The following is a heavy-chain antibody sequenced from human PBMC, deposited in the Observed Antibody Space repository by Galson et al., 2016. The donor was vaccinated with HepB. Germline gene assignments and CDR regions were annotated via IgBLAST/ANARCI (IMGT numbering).Heavy chain of an antibody. Sequence: SLRLSCAASGFTFSSYWMSWVRQAPGKGLEWVANIKQDGSERHYVDSVKGRFTISRDNAKNSLYLQMNSLRAEDTAIYYCARVARYYDSSGYENGWYFDLWGRGTLVTVSS. V-gene: IGHV3-7*03. J-gene: IGHJ2*01. CDR3: ARVARYYDSSGYENGWYFDL. D-gene: IGHD3-22*01. CDR1: GFTFSSYW. CDR2: IKQDGSER.